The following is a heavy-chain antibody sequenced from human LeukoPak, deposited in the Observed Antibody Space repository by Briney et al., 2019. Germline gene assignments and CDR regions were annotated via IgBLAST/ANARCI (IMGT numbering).Heavy chain of an antibody. D-gene: IGHD2-15*01. J-gene: IGHJ6*03. Sequence: GGSLRLSCAASGLTFSSYAMNWVRQAPGKGLEWVSGISGSGGNTYYADSVKGRFTISRDNSKNTLYVQMNGLRAEDTAVYYCGKEGACSGGRYSNLCYYYMDVWGKGTTVTVSS. V-gene: IGHV3-23*01. CDR1: GLTFSSYA. CDR2: ISGSGGNT. CDR3: GKEGACSGGRYSNLCYYYMDV.